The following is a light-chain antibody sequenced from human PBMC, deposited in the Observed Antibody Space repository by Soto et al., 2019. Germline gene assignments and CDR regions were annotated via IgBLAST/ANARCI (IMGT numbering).Light chain of an antibody. J-gene: IGLJ1*01. V-gene: IGLV2-14*01. CDR3: SSYTSSSTLV. CDR1: SSDVGAYNY. CDR2: DVR. Sequence: QSALTQPASVSGSPGQSITISCTGTSSDVGAYNYVSWYQQQPGKAPKLMIYDVRYRPSGVSNRFSGSKSGNTASLTLSGLQAEDEADYYCSSYTSSSTLVFGTGTKLTVL.